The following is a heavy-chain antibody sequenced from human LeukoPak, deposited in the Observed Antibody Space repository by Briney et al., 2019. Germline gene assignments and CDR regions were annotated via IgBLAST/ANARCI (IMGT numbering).Heavy chain of an antibody. CDR3: ARHQDGYNRGALDY. V-gene: IGHV4-39*01. CDR2: IYYSGST. D-gene: IGHD5-24*01. J-gene: IGHJ4*02. CDR1: GGSISSSSYS. Sequence: SETLSFTCTVSGGSISSSSYSWGWIRQPPGKGLEWIGSIYYSGSTYYNPSLKSRVTISVDTSKNQFSLKLSSVTAADTAVYYCARHQDGYNRGALDYWGQGTLVTVSS.